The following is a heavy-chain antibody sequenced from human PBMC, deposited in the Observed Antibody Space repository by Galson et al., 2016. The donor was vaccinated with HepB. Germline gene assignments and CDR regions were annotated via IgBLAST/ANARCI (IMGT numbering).Heavy chain of an antibody. CDR2: IGYSGTT. D-gene: IGHD4-11*01. J-gene: IGHJ5*01. V-gene: IGHV4-59*01. CDR3: AKDGPDYNSRLDP. CDR1: GGSISDGY. Sequence: SETLSLTCTLSGGSISDGYWSWIRQPPGQTLQWIGHIGYSGTTDYNPSLKSRVTISVNTSKNQFSLKLNSVTSADTAVYYCAKDGPDYNSRLDPWGQGILVTVSS.